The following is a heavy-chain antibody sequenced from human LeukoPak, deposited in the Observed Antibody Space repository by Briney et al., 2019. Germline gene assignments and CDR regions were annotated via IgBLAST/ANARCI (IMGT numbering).Heavy chain of an antibody. CDR2: INHSGST. Sequence: SESLSLTCAVYGGSFSGYYWSWIRQPQGKRLEWIGEINHSGSTNYNPSLKSRVTISVDTSKNQFSLKLSSVTAADTAVYYCASSSWRNYYYYGMDVWGQGTTVTVSS. V-gene: IGHV4-34*01. J-gene: IGHJ6*02. CDR3: ASSSWRNYYYYGMDV. CDR1: GGSFSGYY. D-gene: IGHD6-13*01.